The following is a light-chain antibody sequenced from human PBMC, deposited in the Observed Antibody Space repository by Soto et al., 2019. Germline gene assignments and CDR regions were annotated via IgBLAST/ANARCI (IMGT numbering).Light chain of an antibody. CDR3: QQYCATPWT. V-gene: IGKV4-1*01. CDR1: QSILYSSNNQNC. Sequence: DIVMTQSPDSLAVSLGGRDTINCESSQSILYSSNNQNCLAWYQQKPGQPPKLLIYWASTRESGVPDRFSGSGSVTDFTLTISSLQAEDVAVYYCQQYCATPWTFGQGTKVEIK. CDR2: WAS. J-gene: IGKJ1*01.